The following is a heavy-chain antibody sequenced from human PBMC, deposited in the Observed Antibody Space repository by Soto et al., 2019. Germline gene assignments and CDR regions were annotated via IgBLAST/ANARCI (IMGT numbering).Heavy chain of an antibody. D-gene: IGHD2-2*01. V-gene: IGHV4-30-4*01. CDR2: IYYSGST. Sequence: SETLSLTCTVSGGSISSGDYYWSWIRQPPGKGLEWIGYIYYSGSTYYNPSLKSRVTISVDTSKNQFSLKLSSVTAADTAVYYCAVGGYCSSASCPNYWGQGTLVTVSS. J-gene: IGHJ4*02. CDR1: GGSISSGDYY. CDR3: AVGGYCSSASCPNY.